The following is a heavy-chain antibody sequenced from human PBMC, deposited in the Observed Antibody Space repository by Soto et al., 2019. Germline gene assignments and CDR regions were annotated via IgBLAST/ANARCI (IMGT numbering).Heavy chain of an antibody. CDR3: ARGWAAGDY. V-gene: IGHV1-46*01. CDR1: GYTFTSYY. D-gene: IGHD6-13*01. CDR2: INPNGGST. Sequence: QVQLVQSGAEVKNPGASVKVSCKASGYTFTSYYIHWVRQARGQGVEWMAIINPNGGSTNYAQELQGSVTLARDTFTNTVNMELSSLSPEDTASYCCARGWAAGDYWGQGTLVTVSS. J-gene: IGHJ4*02.